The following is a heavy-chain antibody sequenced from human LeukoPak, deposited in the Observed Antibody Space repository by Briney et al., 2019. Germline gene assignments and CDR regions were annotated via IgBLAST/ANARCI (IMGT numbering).Heavy chain of an antibody. V-gene: IGHV3-53*01. CDR2: ICSGGST. Sequence: GGSLRLSCAASGFTVSSNYMSWVRQAPGKGLEWVSVICSGGSTYYADSVKGRFTISRDNSKNTLYLQMNSLRAEDTAVYYCARDRVTIIVGPHGYFDLWGRGTLVTVSS. J-gene: IGHJ2*01. D-gene: IGHD3-22*01. CDR1: GFTVSSNY. CDR3: ARDRVTIIVGPHGYFDL.